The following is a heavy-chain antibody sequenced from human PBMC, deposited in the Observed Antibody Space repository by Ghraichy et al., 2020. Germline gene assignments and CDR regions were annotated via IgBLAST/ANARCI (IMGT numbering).Heavy chain of an antibody. J-gene: IGHJ6*03. V-gene: IGHV1-18*01. CDR2: ISAYNGNT. D-gene: IGHD5-12*01. Sequence: ASVKVSCKASGYTFTSYGISWVRQAPGQGLEWMGWISAYNGNTNYAQKLQGRVTMTTDTSTSTAYMELRSLRSDDTAVYYCARGARYSGYDYVAMIVVGEDRYYYMDVWGKGTTVTVSS. CDR3: ARGARYSGYDYVAMIVVGEDRYYYMDV. CDR1: GYTFTSYG.